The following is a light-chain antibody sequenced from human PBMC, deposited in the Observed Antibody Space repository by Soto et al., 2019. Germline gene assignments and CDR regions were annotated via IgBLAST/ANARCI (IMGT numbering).Light chain of an antibody. CDR3: SSYVGTNSYV. CDR2: EVY. Sequence: VLTQPPSASGSPGQSVTISCTGTSSDVGGYNYVSWYQQHPGKAPKLIIYEVYKRPSGVPDRFSGSKSGNTAALTVSGLQAEDEADYYCSSYVGTNSYVFGTGTKVTVL. J-gene: IGLJ1*01. CDR1: SSDVGGYNY. V-gene: IGLV2-8*01.